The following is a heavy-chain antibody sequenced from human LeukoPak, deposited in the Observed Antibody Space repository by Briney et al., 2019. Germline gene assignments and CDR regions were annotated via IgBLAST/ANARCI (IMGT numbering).Heavy chain of an antibody. V-gene: IGHV4-59*08. CDR3: ARQRTAPPIYEYYGMDV. D-gene: IGHD3-9*01. Sequence: SETLSLTCTVSGGSISSYYWSWIRQPPGKGLEWIGYIYYSGSTNYNPSLKSRVTISVDTSKNQFSLRLSSVTAADTAVYYCARQRTAPPIYEYYGMDVWGHGTTVTVSS. CDR1: GGSISSYY. CDR2: IYYSGST. J-gene: IGHJ6*02.